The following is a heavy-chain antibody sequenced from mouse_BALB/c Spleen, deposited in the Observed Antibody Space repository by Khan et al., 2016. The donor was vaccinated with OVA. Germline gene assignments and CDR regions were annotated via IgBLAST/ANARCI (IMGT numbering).Heavy chain of an antibody. J-gene: IGHJ3*01. V-gene: IGHV5-6*01. CDR1: GFTFSTYG. Sequence: EVQVVESGGDLVKPGGSLKLSCAASGFTFSTYGMSWVRQTPDKRLEWVATISSGGSYTYYPDNVKGRFTISRDNAKNTLYLQMSSLKSEDTAMYYCARLAYYYNSEGFAYWGQGTLVTVSA. CDR2: ISSGGSYT. D-gene: IGHD1-1*01. CDR3: ARLAYYYNSEGFAY.